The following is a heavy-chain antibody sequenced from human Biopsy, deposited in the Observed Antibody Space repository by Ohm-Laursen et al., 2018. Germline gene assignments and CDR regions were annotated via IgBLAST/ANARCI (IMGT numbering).Heavy chain of an antibody. CDR3: ARLGSGDYFPTFFDF. D-gene: IGHD5-12*01. CDR1: GVSINGGRYY. CDR2: ILYSANT. Sequence: TLSLTCTASGVSINGGRYYWNWIRHHPGKGLEWIGNILYSANTYYNPSLKSRVTISVDTSKNQFSLKLSSVTAADTAVYYCARLGSGDYFPTFFDFWGQGALVTVSS. V-gene: IGHV4-31*03. J-gene: IGHJ4*02.